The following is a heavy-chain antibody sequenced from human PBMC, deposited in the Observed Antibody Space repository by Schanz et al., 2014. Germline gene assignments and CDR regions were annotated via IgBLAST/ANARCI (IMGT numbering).Heavy chain of an antibody. V-gene: IGHV3-7*01. CDR1: GFTFSTYW. CDR2: IKQDESER. Sequence: EVQLVESGGGSVQPGGSLRLSCAASGFTFSTYWMSWVRQAPGKGLEWVANIKQDESERSYVDSVKGRFTISRDNAKNSLYLQMNSLRAEDTAVYYCARDKGGYYPFDYWGQGTLVTVSS. J-gene: IGHJ4*02. CDR3: ARDKGGYYPFDY. D-gene: IGHD3-3*01.